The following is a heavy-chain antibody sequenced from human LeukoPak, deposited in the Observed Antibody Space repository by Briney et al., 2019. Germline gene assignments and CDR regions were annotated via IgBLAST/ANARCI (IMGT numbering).Heavy chain of an antibody. V-gene: IGHV3-30-3*01. CDR3: ARVIAVAVLFGAFDI. CDR1: GFTFSSYA. CDR2: ISYDGSNK. D-gene: IGHD6-19*01. Sequence: GGSLRLSCADSGFTFSSYAMHWVRQAPGKGLEWVAVISYDGSNKYYADSVKGRFTISRDNSKNTLYLQMNSLRAEDTAVYYCARVIAVAVLFGAFDIWGRGTMVTVSS. J-gene: IGHJ3*02.